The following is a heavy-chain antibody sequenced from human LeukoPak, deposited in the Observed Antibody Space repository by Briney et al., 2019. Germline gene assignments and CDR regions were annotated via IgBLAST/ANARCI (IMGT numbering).Heavy chain of an antibody. CDR1: GYTFTSYY. D-gene: IGHD6-13*01. CDR2: INPSGGST. V-gene: IGHV1-46*01. CDR3: AREKPYSSSWYLGAFDI. Sequence: ASVKVPCKASGYTFTSYYMHWVRQAPGQGLEWMGIINPSGGSTSYAQKFQGRVTMTRDTSTSTVYMELSSLRSEDTAVYYCAREKPYSSSWYLGAFDIWGQGTMVTVSS. J-gene: IGHJ3*02.